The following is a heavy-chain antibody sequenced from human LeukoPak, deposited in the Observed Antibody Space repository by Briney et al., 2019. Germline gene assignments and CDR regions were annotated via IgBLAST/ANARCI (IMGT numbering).Heavy chain of an antibody. CDR3: ARSIVATYWFDP. V-gene: IGHV1-8*01. D-gene: IGHD5-12*01. J-gene: IGHJ5*02. Sequence: ASVKVCCKASGYTFTRYDINWVRQATGQGLEWMGWMNPNSGNTGYAQKFQGRVTMTRNTSISTAYMELSSLRSEDTAVYYCARSIVATYWFDPWGQGTLVTVSS. CDR1: GYTFTRYD. CDR2: MNPNSGNT.